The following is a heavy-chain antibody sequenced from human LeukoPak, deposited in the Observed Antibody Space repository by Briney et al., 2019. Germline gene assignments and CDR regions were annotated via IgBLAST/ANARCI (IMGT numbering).Heavy chain of an antibody. D-gene: IGHD5-24*01. V-gene: IGHV3-23*01. CDR2: ISGSGGST. J-gene: IGHJ4*02. Sequence: GGSLRLSCAASGFTFSSYAMSWVRRAPGKGLEWVSAISGSGGSTYYADSVKGRFTISRDNSKNTLYLQMNSLRAEDTAVYYCVKLQYQAPLDYWGQGTLVTVSS. CDR1: GFTFSSYA. CDR3: VKLQYQAPLDY.